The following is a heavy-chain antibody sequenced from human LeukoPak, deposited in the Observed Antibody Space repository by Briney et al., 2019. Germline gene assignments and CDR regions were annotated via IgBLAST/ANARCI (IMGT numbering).Heavy chain of an antibody. D-gene: IGHD3-22*01. V-gene: IGHV3-23*01. CDR1: GFIFNNYG. CDR2: ISNDGGGT. J-gene: IGHJ5*02. CDR3: EKGSSGYFVDL. Sequence: GGSLRLSCAASGFIFNNYGLIWVRQAPGKGLEWVSAISNDGGGTNYADFVKGRFAISRDNSKNTLFLQMNSLRAEDTALYYCEKGSSGYFVDLWGQGTLVTVSS.